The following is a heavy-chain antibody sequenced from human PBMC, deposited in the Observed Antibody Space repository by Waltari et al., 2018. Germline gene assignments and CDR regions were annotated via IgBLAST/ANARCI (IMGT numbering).Heavy chain of an antibody. V-gene: IGHV3-48*03. D-gene: IGHD3-22*01. J-gene: IGHJ4*02. CDR2: ISSSGGTI. CDR3: ARGDYYDSSGSYYFDY. CDR1: GFTFSTYD. Sequence: EVQLVESGGGLEQTGGSLRLSGAASGFTFSTYDMNGVRQAPGKGLEWVSYISSSGGTIYYADSVKGRFTISRDNAKNSLDLQMNSLRAEDTAVYYCARGDYYDSSGSYYFDYWGQGTLVTVSS.